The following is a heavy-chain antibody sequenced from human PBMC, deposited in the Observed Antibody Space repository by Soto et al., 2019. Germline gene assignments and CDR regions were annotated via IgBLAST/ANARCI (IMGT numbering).Heavy chain of an antibody. CDR3: AREDPIYYFDY. Sequence: ASVKVSCKASGGTFSSYAISWVRQAPGQVLEWMGGIIPIFGTATYAQKLQGRVTITADESTSTAYMELRSLRSEDTAVYYCAREDPIYYFDYWGQGTLVTVSS. CDR1: GGTFSSYA. V-gene: IGHV1-69*13. CDR2: IIPIFGTA. J-gene: IGHJ4*02.